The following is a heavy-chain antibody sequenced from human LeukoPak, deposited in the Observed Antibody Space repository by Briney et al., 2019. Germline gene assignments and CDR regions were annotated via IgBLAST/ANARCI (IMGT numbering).Heavy chain of an antibody. CDR1: GFSVSSFG. CDR3: ARGGSVFAYFFDY. D-gene: IGHD3-10*01. Sequence: PGGSLRLSCAVSGFSVSSFGMSWARLTPGKGLEWVSAISGSGGTTYYADSVKGRFTISRDSSTNTLYLQLSSLRAEDTAIYYCARGGSVFAYFFDYWGQGTLVTVSS. CDR2: ISGSGGTT. V-gene: IGHV3-23*01. J-gene: IGHJ4*02.